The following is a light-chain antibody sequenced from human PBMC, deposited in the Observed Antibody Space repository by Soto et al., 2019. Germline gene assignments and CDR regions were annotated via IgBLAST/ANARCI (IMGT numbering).Light chain of an antibody. CDR2: EGS. CDR1: SSDVGSYNL. J-gene: IGLJ2*01. Sequence: QSVLTQPASVSGSPGQSITISCTGTSSDVGSYNLVSWYQQHPDKAPKLMIYEGSKRPSGVSNRFSGSKSGNTASLTISGLQAEDEADYYCCSYADSGTLFGGGTKLTVL. V-gene: IGLV2-23*01. CDR3: CSYADSGTL.